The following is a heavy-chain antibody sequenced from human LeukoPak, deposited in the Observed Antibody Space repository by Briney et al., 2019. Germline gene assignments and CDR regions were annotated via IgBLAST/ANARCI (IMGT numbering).Heavy chain of an antibody. J-gene: IGHJ4*02. CDR3: ARDVGFTKD. D-gene: IGHD1-26*01. V-gene: IGHV4-4*07. Sequence: SETLSLTCTVSGGSISGLYWSWIRQPAGKGLEWVGRIYTGGGTNYNPSLKSRVSMSVDTSKNQFSLKLNAVTAADTAVYFCARDVGFTKDWGQGTLVTVS. CDR1: GGSISGLY. CDR2: IYTGGGT.